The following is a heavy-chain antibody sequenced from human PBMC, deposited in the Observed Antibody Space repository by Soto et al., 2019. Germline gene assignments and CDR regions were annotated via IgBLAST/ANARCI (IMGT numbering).Heavy chain of an antibody. V-gene: IGHV4-59*08. Sequence: PSETLSLTCTVSGGSISGYYWSWIRQPPGKGLEWIAYIYYSGSSNSNPSLKSRVTISVDTSKNQFSLKLSSVTAADTAAYYCARHSNEYRKSLDYWGQGTLVTVSS. D-gene: IGHD1-1*01. CDR3: ARHSNEYRKSLDY. J-gene: IGHJ4*02. CDR2: IYYSGSS. CDR1: GGSISGYY.